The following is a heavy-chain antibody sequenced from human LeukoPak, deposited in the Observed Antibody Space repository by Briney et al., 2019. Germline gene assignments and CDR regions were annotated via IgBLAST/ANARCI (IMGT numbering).Heavy chain of an antibody. V-gene: IGHV4-39*01. CDR3: TRGYVVSSYFDY. D-gene: IGHD3-16*01. Sequence: PSETLSLTCSVSSGSIGSYYWGWIRQPPGKGLEWIGTVYYSGSTYYNPSLKSRVTMSVDTSKNQFSLKLSSVTAADTAVYYCTRGYVVSSYFDYWGQGALVTVSS. CDR1: SGSIGSYY. CDR2: VYYSGST. J-gene: IGHJ4*02.